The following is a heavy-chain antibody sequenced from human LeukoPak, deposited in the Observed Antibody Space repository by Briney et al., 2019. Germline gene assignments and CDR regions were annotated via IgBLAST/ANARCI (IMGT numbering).Heavy chain of an antibody. D-gene: IGHD5-24*01. CDR3: ARDRDGYNYFDY. Sequence: EGSLRLSCAASGFTFSSYAMHWVRQAPGKGLEYVSAISSNGGSTYYANSVKGRFTISRDNSKNTLYLQMGSLRAEDMAVYYCARDRDGYNYFDYWGQGTLVTVSS. V-gene: IGHV3-64*01. CDR2: ISSNGGST. CDR1: GFTFSSYA. J-gene: IGHJ4*02.